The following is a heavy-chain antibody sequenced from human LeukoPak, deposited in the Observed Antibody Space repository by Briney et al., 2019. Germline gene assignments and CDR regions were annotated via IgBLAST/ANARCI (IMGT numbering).Heavy chain of an antibody. CDR2: ITGSSDNT. CDR1: GFSFSSYA. D-gene: IGHD3-10*01. Sequence: GGSLRLSCAASGFSFSSYAMNWVRQAPGKGLEWVSTITGSSDNTYYADSVKGRFTVSRDNSKSTVYLQMNSLRAEDTAVYYCARDYYGSGSYQSYFDYWGQGTLVTVSS. J-gene: IGHJ4*02. V-gene: IGHV3-23*01. CDR3: ARDYYGSGSYQSYFDY.